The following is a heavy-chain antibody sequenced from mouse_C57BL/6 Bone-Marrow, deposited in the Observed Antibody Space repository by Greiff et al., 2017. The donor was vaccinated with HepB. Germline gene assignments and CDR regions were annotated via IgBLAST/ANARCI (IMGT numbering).Heavy chain of an antibody. D-gene: IGHD1-3*01. CDR2: IYPRSGNT. J-gene: IGHJ4*01. Sequence: VNVVESGAELARPGASVKLSCKASGYTFTSYGISWVKQRTGQGLEWIGEIYPRSGNTYYNEKFKGKATLTADKSSSTAYMELRSLTSEDSAVYFCAREGGKGGYYAMDYWGQGTSVTVSS. CDR3: AREGGKGGYYAMDY. CDR1: GYTFTSYG. V-gene: IGHV1-81*01.